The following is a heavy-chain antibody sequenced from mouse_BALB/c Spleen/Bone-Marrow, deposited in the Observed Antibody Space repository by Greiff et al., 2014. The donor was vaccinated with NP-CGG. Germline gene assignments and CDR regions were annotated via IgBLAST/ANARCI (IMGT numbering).Heavy chain of an antibody. V-gene: IGHV1S29*02. CDR1: GYTFTDYY. Sequence: VHVKQSGPELVKPGASVKISCKASGYTFTDYYMHWVKQSHGKSLEWIGYIYPYNGGTGYNQKFKSKATLTVDNSSSTAYMELRSLTSEDSAVYYCARGREGLRAYWGQGTLVTVSA. CDR2: IYPYNGGT. CDR3: ARGREGLRAY. D-gene: IGHD2-2*01. J-gene: IGHJ3*01.